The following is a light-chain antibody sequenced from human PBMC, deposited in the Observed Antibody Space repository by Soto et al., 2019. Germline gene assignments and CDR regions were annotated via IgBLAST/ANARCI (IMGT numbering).Light chain of an antibody. CDR2: DAS. J-gene: IGKJ1*01. Sequence: DIQMTQSPSTLSASVGDRVTITCGARRSIGTWLAWHQQRPGKATKLLIFDASSLRSGVPSRFSGSGSGTEFTLTISGLQPDDFATYYCQQYDSFSWAFGQGTKVDI. CDR1: RSIGTW. V-gene: IGKV1-5*01. CDR3: QQYDSFSWA.